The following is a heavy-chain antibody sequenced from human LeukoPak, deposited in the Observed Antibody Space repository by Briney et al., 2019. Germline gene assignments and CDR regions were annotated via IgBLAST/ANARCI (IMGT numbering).Heavy chain of an antibody. J-gene: IGHJ4*02. D-gene: IGHD6-6*01. Sequence: AGGSLRLSCAASGFTFTRYSMNWVRQAPGKGLEWVSSISSSGSYIFYAQSVEGRFIISRDNAKNSHYLQMNSLRVDDTAVYFCARGTYRSSSPSIGMPYYLDYRGQGILVTVSS. CDR3: ARGTYRSSSPSIGMPYYLDY. CDR2: ISSSGSYI. CDR1: GFTFTRYS. V-gene: IGHV3-21*01.